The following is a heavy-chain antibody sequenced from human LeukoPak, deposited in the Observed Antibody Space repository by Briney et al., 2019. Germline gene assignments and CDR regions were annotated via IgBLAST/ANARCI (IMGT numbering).Heavy chain of an antibody. CDR3: ARDLMVRGVIRPTDAFDI. Sequence: ASVKVSCKASGYTFTSYGISWVRQAPGQGLEWMGWISAYNSNTNYAQKLQGRVTMTTDTSTSTAYMELRSLRSDNTVVYYCARDLMVRGVIRPTDAFDIWGQGTMVTVSS. V-gene: IGHV1-18*01. CDR1: GYTFTSYG. CDR2: ISAYNSNT. J-gene: IGHJ3*02. D-gene: IGHD3-10*01.